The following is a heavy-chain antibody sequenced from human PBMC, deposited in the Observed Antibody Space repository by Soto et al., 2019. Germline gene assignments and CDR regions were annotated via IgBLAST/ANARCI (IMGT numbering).Heavy chain of an antibody. CDR1: GGSISSGDYY. V-gene: IGHV4-30-4*01. J-gene: IGHJ4*02. CDR3: ARTQYYGRSFDY. CDR2: IYYSGST. Sequence: PSETLSLTCTVSGGSISSGDYYWSWIRQPPGKGLEWIGYIYYSGSTYYKPSLEGRIAISLDTSKNQFSLELNSVTAADTAVYYCARTQYYGRSFDYWGQGTLVTVSS. D-gene: IGHD3-10*01.